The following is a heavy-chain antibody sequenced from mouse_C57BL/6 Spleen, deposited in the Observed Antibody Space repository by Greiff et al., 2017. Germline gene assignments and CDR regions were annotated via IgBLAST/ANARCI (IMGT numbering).Heavy chain of an antibody. J-gene: IGHJ2*01. D-gene: IGHD3-2*02. CDR1: GYAFSSYW. Sequence: QVQLQQSGAELVKPGASVTISCKASGYAFSSYWMNWVKQRPGKGLEWIGQIYPGDGDTNYNGKFKGKATLTADKSSSTAYMQLSSLTSEDSAVYFCARSVDSSGYDYWGQGTTRTVSS. V-gene: IGHV1-80*01. CDR2: IYPGDGDT. CDR3: ARSVDSSGYDY.